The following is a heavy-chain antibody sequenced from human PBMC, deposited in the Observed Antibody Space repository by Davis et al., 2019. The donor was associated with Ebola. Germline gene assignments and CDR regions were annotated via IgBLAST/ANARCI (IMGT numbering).Heavy chain of an antibody. D-gene: IGHD3-22*01. V-gene: IGHV3-64*02. CDR2: ISSNGGST. Sequence: GGSLRLSCAASGFTFSSYAMHWVRQAPGKGLEYVSAISSNGGSTYYADSVKGRFTISRDNANNSLYLQMNSLKDEDTAVYYCAKDFQSDFDSSGYFPTPDHWGQGTLVTVSS. CDR3: AKDFQSDFDSSGYFPTPDH. CDR1: GFTFSSYA. J-gene: IGHJ4*02.